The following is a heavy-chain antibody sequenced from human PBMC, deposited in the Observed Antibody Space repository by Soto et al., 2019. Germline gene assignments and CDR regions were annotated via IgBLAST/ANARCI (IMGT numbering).Heavy chain of an antibody. CDR1: GYIFTTYG. J-gene: IGHJ5*02. Sequence: QVQLVQSEAELQRPGASVKVSCKASGYIFTTYGISWVRQAPGQGLEWMGRISGYNGNTKYAQKFQDRVTMTTDTSTSTAYMELRSLRSDDTAVYYCARNEYCDGGTCYSGWFDPWGQGTLVTVSS. V-gene: IGHV1-18*01. CDR2: ISGYNGNT. CDR3: ARNEYCDGGTCYSGWFDP. D-gene: IGHD2-15*01.